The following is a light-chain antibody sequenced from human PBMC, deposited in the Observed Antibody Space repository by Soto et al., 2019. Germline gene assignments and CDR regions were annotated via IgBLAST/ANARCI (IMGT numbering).Light chain of an antibody. V-gene: IGKV1-5*03. CDR1: QSISSY. Sequence: DIQMTQSPSTLSASVGDRVTITYRASQSISSYLNWYQQKPGKAPNLLIYKASRLETGVPSRFSGSGSGTDFTLTISSLEPEDFAVYYCQQRGDWPPITFGQGTRLEIK. CDR2: KAS. J-gene: IGKJ5*01. CDR3: QQRGDWPPIT.